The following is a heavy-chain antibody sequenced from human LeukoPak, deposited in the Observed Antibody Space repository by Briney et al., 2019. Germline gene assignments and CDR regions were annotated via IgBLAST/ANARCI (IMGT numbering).Heavy chain of an antibody. Sequence: GAPVKVSCKASGYTFTCYYMHWVRQAPGQGLEWMGWINPNSGGTNYAQKFQGRVTMTRDTSISTAYMELSRLRSDDTAVYYCASVYYYDSSGFDYWGQGTLVTVSS. CDR2: INPNSGGT. D-gene: IGHD3-22*01. V-gene: IGHV1-2*02. CDR1: GYTFTCYY. J-gene: IGHJ4*02. CDR3: ASVYYYDSSGFDY.